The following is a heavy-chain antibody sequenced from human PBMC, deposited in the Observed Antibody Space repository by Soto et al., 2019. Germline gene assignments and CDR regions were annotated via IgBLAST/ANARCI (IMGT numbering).Heavy chain of an antibody. CDR2: IWYDGSNK. J-gene: IGHJ5*02. CDR3: ARGEGVVAATSWFDP. Sequence: QVQLVESGGGVVQPGRSLRLSCAASGFTFSSYGMHWVRQAPGKGLEWVAVIWYDGSNKYYADSVKGRFTISRDNSKNTLYLQMNSLRAEDTAVYYCARGEGVVAATSWFDPWGQGTLVTVSS. D-gene: IGHD2-15*01. CDR1: GFTFSSYG. V-gene: IGHV3-33*01.